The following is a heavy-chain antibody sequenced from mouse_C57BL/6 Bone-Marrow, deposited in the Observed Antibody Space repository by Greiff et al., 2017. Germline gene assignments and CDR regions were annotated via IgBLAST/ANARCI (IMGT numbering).Heavy chain of an antibody. Sequence: VKLQQPGAELVRPGSSVKLSCKASGYTFTSYWMDWVKQRPGQGLEWIGNIYPSDSETHYNQKFKDKATLTVDKSSSTAYMQLSSLTSEDSAVYYCARRLTTVVATDYAMDYWGQGTSVTVSS. CDR3: ARRLTTVVATDYAMDY. J-gene: IGHJ4*01. V-gene: IGHV1-61*01. D-gene: IGHD1-1*01. CDR2: IYPSDSET. CDR1: GYTFTSYW.